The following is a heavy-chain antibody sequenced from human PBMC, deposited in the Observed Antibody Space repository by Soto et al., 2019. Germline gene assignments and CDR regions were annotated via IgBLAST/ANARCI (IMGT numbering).Heavy chain of an antibody. Sequence: ASVKVSCKASGYSFTNYGISWVRQAPGQGLERMGWISGYSGDTNYAHKFQGRVTMTTDTSTSTAYMELRSLRSDDTAVYYCAREEHCTDSSCYRYYYFHYGMDVWGQGTTVTVSS. CDR3: AREEHCTDSSCYRYYYFHYGMDV. V-gene: IGHV1-18*04. J-gene: IGHJ6*02. CDR2: ISGYSGDT. D-gene: IGHD2-8*02. CDR1: GYSFTNYG.